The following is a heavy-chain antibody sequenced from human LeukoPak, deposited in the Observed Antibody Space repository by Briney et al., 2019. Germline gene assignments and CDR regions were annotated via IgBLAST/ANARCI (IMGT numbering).Heavy chain of an antibody. J-gene: IGHJ5*02. CDR1: GGSISSYY. Sequence: SETLSLTCTVSGGSISSYYWSWIRQPPGKGLEWIGYIYYSGSTNYSPSLKSRVTISVDTSKNQFSLKLSSVTAADTAVYYCARRGILTGYYISWGQGTLVTVSS. CDR3: ARRGILTGYYIS. V-gene: IGHV4-59*08. D-gene: IGHD3-9*01. CDR2: IYYSGST.